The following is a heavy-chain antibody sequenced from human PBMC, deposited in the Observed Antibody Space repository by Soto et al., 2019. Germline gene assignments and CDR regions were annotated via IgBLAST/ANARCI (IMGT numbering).Heavy chain of an antibody. CDR1: GYSFTAYG. CDR2: ISCYNGKT. J-gene: IGHJ6*02. Sequence: QVQVVQSGDEVKETGASVRVSCKTSGYSFTAYGISWVRQAPGQGLEWMGWISCYNGKTKYAQKVQGRVTMTTDTPRSTGYREVRTLRPDDTPIIYCAKDAPPPELQFLGCHNTTSTGMDVWGQGTTVTVSS. V-gene: IGHV1-18*01. CDR3: AKDAPPPELQFLGCHNTTSTGMDV. D-gene: IGHD3-3*01.